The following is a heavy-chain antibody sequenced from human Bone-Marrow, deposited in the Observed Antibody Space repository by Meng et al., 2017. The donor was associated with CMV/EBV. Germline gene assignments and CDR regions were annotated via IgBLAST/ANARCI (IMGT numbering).Heavy chain of an antibody. CDR2: MNPNSGNT. D-gene: IGHD3-3*01. Sequence: ASVKVSCKASGYTFTSYDINWVRQATGQGLEWMGWMNPNSGNTGYAQKFQGRVTITRNTSISTAYMELSSLRSEDTAVYYCARWLRGCRPICNWFDPWGQGTLVTVSS. CDR3: ARWLRGCRPICNWFDP. J-gene: IGHJ5*02. CDR1: GYTFTSYD. V-gene: IGHV1-8*03.